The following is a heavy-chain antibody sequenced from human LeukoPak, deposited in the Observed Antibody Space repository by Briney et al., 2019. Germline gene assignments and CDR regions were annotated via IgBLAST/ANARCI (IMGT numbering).Heavy chain of an antibody. CDR2: INAGNGNT. J-gene: IGHJ4*02. Sequence: ASVKVSCKASGGTFSSYAISWVRQAPGQRLEWMGWINAGNGNTKYSQKFQGRVTITRDTSASTAYMELSSLRSEDTAVCYCARDGIYFDSDDHPLGLPYYFDYWGQGTLVTVSS. CDR3: ARDGIYFDSDDHPLGLPYYFDY. CDR1: GGTFSSYA. V-gene: IGHV1-3*01. D-gene: IGHD3-9*01.